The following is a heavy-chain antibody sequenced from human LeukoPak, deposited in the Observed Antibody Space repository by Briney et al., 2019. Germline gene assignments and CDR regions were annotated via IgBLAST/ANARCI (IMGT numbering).Heavy chain of an antibody. CDR3: ASPYSSGWYNWFDP. Sequence: GGSLRLSCAASGFTFSSYAMHRVRQAPGKGLEWVAVISYDGSNKYYADSVKGRFTISRDNSKNTLYLQMNSLRAEDTAVYYCASPYSSGWYNWFDPWGQGTLITVSS. V-gene: IGHV3-30-3*01. CDR1: GFTFSSYA. D-gene: IGHD6-19*01. J-gene: IGHJ5*02. CDR2: ISYDGSNK.